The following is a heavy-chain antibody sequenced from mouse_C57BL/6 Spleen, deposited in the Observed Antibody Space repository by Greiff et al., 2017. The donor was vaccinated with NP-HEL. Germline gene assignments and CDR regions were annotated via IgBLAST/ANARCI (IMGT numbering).Heavy chain of an antibody. Sequence: VKLQESGAELVKPGASVKISCKASGYAFSSYWMNWVKQRPGKGLEWIGQIYPGDGDTNYNGKFKGKATLTADKSSSTAYMQLSSLTSEDSAVYFCARRDYYGSSLWGQGTTLTVSS. J-gene: IGHJ2*01. CDR2: IYPGDGDT. V-gene: IGHV1-80*01. CDR3: ARRDYYGSSL. CDR1: GYAFSSYW. D-gene: IGHD1-1*01.